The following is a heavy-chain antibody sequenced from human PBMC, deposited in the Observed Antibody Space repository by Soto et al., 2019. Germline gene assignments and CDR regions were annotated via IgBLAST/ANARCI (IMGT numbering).Heavy chain of an antibody. CDR2: IYPGDSDT. CDR3: ARQRLWGTSGYYYFEN. CDR1: GHIFSNYW. D-gene: IGHD3-22*01. V-gene: IGHV5-51*01. Sequence: RGESLKISCKGSGHIFSNYWIGWVRQMPGKGLEWMGIIYPGDSDTRYSPSFQGQVTITVDKSINTAYLQWSRLQASDTAIYYCARQRLWGTSGYYYFENWGQVTLVTVSS. J-gene: IGHJ4*02.